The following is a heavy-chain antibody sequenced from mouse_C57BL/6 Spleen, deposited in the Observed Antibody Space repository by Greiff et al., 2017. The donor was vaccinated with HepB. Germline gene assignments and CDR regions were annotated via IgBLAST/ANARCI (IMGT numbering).Heavy chain of an antibody. D-gene: IGHD2-4*01. CDR1: GYAFSSYW. J-gene: IGHJ4*01. Sequence: QVQLQQSGAELVKPGASVKISCKASGYAFSSYWMNWVKQRPGKGLEWIGQIYPGDGDTNYNGKFKGKATLTADKSSSTAYMQLSSLTSEDSAVYFCARLYYDYDVNYAMDYWGQGTSVTVSS. V-gene: IGHV1-80*01. CDR2: IYPGDGDT. CDR3: ARLYYDYDVNYAMDY.